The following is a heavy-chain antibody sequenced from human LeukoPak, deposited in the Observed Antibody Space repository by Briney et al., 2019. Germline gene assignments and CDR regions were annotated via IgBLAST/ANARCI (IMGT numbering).Heavy chain of an antibody. D-gene: IGHD4-17*01. V-gene: IGHV3-23*01. CDR2: ISGSGGSI. CDR1: GFTFSSYA. CDR3: ARRATVTPLPYYFDY. Sequence: GGSLRLSCAASGFTFSSYAMSWVRQAPGKGLEWVSAISGSGGSIYYADSVKGRFTISRDNSKNTLYLQMNSLRAEDTAVYYCARRATVTPLPYYFDYWGQGTLVTVSS. J-gene: IGHJ4*02.